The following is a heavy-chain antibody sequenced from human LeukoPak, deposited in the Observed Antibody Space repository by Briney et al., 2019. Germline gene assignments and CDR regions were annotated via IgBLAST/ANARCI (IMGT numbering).Heavy chain of an antibody. V-gene: IGHV4-59*08. D-gene: IGHD1-26*01. J-gene: IGHJ4*02. Sequence: ASETLSLTCAVYGGSFSGYYWSWIRQPPGKGLEWIGYIYYSGSTNYNPSLKSRVTISVDTSKNQFSLKLSSVTAADTAVYYCARGPRQWELLESYLDYWGQGTLVTVSS. CDR3: ARGPRQWELLESYLDY. CDR2: IYYSGST. CDR1: GGSFSGYY.